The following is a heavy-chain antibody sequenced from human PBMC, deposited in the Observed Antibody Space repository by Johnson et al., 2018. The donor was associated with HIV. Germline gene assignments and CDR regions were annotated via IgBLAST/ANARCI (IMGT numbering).Heavy chain of an antibody. CDR3: ARSRGPMRKDAFDS. D-gene: IGHD3-10*01. CDR2: ISSNGIGT. CDR1: GFTFITYA. Sequence: EQLVESGGGLVQPGGSLRLSCAASGFTFITYAVHWVRQAPGKGLEYVSAISSNGIGTYYANSVDGRFTISRDNDKNTLYLEMGSLRVEDMAVYYCARSRGPMRKDAFDSWGQGTKVTVSS. J-gene: IGHJ3*02. V-gene: IGHV3-64*01.